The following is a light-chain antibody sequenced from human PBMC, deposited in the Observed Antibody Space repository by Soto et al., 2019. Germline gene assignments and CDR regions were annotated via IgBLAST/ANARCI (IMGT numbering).Light chain of an antibody. J-gene: IGLJ2*01. CDR2: EVS. V-gene: IGLV2-14*01. CDR3: SSYSSTTTL. Sequence: QSVLTQPASVSGSPGQSITISCSGVSPDFGVSWYQHFPGKAPKLLIFEVSNRPSGVSTRFPGSKSGNMAFLTISGLQSEDEGLYHCSSYSSTTTLFGGGTKVTVL. CDR1: SPDFGV.